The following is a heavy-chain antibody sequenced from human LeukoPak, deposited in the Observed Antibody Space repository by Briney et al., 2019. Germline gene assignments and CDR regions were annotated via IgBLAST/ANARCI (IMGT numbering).Heavy chain of an antibody. D-gene: IGHD2-15*01. V-gene: IGHV3-23*01. CDR2: ISSSGDST. J-gene: IGHJ4*02. CDR1: GFTFSNYA. CDR3: AKGQSSGSGQYFFGN. Sequence: GGSLRLSCAASGFTFSNYAMNWVRQAPGKGLDYISAISSSGDSTYYADSVKGRFTISRDNSKNTMYLQMNFLGAGDTAVYYCAKGQSSGSGQYFFGNWGQGALVSVSS.